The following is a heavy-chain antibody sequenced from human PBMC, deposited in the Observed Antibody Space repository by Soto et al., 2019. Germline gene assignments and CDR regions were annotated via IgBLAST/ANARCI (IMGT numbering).Heavy chain of an antibody. D-gene: IGHD6-13*01. J-gene: IGHJ4*02. CDR2: ISSSTSHT. CDR3: ARGRGAAADYFDF. Sequence: QVQLVESGGGLVKPGGSLRLSCAVSGFTFSDYYMTWIRQAPGTGLEWVSYISSSTSHTNYADSVKGRFTISRDNAKNSLFLQMNSRRAEDTAVYYCARGRGAAADYFDFWGQGTLVTVSS. V-gene: IGHV3-11*05. CDR1: GFTFSDYY.